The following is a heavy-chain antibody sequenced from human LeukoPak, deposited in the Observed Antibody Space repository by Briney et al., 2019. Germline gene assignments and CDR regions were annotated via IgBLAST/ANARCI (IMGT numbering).Heavy chain of an antibody. CDR1: GGSISSYY. J-gene: IGHJ4*02. CDR3: AREVRDGYNYFDY. Sequence: SETLSLTCTVSGGSISSYYWSWLRQPPGKGGEWVGYIYYSGSTNYNPSLKSRVTISVDTSKNQFSLKLSSVTAADTAVYYCAREVRDGYNYFDYWGQGTLVTVSS. V-gene: IGHV4-59*12. D-gene: IGHD5-24*01. CDR2: IYYSGST.